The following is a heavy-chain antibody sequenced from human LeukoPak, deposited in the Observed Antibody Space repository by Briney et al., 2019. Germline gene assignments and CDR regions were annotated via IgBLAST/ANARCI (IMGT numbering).Heavy chain of an antibody. D-gene: IGHD3-9*01. Sequence: GGSLRLSCTASGFTFSSYWMNWVRQAPGKGLEWVANINGDGRDKYYVGSVRGRFTISRDNADNALYLQMNSLRGDDTALYYCARGVDSAIDWWGQGTLVTVSS. CDR3: ARGVDSAIDW. CDR2: INGDGRDK. CDR1: GFTFSSYW. V-gene: IGHV3-7*01. J-gene: IGHJ4*02.